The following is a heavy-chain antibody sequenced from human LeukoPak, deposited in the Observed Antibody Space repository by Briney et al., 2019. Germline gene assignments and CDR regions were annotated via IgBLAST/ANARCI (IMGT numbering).Heavy chain of an antibody. Sequence: GGSLRLSCTASGYTFSNFWMGWVRQAPGKGLEWVANIKQDETEKFYLGSVKGRFTISRDDARNSLYLQMNSLKDEDTAVYYCARDRGYFYDQLDYWGQGTLVTVSS. V-gene: IGHV3-7*01. J-gene: IGHJ4*02. CDR3: ARDRGYFYDQLDY. D-gene: IGHD2/OR15-2a*01. CDR2: IKQDETEK. CDR1: GYTFSNFW.